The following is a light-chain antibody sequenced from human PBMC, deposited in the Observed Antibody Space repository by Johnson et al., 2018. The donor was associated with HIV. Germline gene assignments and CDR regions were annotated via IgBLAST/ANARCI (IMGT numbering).Light chain of an antibody. CDR1: SSNIGNNY. CDR2: ENN. J-gene: IGLJ1*01. V-gene: IGLV1-51*02. Sequence: QSVLTQPPSVSAAPGQKVTISCSGSSSNIGNNYVSWYQQLPGTAPKLLIYENNKRPSGIPDRFSGSKSGTSATLGITGLQTGDEADYYCLACETSPRPYVVGTGTKVTVL. CDR3: LACETSPRPYV.